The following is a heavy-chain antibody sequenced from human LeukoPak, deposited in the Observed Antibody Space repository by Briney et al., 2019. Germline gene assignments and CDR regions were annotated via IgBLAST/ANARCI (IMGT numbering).Heavy chain of an antibody. CDR1: GFTFSSYA. CDR2: ISGSGGST. J-gene: IGHJ4*02. V-gene: IGHV3-23*01. D-gene: IGHD3-3*01. Sequence: GGSLRLSCAASGFTFSSYAMSWVRQAPGKGLEWVPAISGSGGSTYYADSVKGRFTISRDNSKNTLYLQMNSLRAEDTAVYYCAKSVYDFWSGYYISAGGVDYWGQGTLVTVSS. CDR3: AKSVYDFWSGYYISAGGVDY.